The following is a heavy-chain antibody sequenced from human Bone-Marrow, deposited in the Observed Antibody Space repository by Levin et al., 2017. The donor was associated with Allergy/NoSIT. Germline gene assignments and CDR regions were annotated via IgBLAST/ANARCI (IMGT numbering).Heavy chain of an antibody. D-gene: IGHD2-2*01. Sequence: GGSLRLSCAGSGFAFSRTWMTWVRQAPGKGLECVARIKRKSDGETTDYAAPVKGRFTISRDDSKSTVYLQMNSLTPEDTAMYYCTADLEESSTYSCDYWGQGALDTVSS. V-gene: IGHV3-15*05. CDR1: GFAFSRTW. J-gene: IGHJ4*02. CDR3: TADLEESSTYSCDY. CDR2: IKRKSDGETT.